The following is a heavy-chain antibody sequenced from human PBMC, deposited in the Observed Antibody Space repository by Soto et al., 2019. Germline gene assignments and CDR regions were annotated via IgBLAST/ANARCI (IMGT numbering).Heavy chain of an antibody. CDR3: ARDTDGDSYDAFDI. D-gene: IGHD4-17*01. V-gene: IGHV1-18*01. CDR2: ISAYNGNT. CDR1: GYTFTSYG. Sequence: ASVKVSCKASGYTFTSYGISWVRQAPGQGLEWMGWISAYNGNTNYAQKLQGRVTMTTDTSTSTAYMELRSLRSDDTAVYYCARDTDGDSYDAFDIWGQGTMVTVSS. J-gene: IGHJ3*02.